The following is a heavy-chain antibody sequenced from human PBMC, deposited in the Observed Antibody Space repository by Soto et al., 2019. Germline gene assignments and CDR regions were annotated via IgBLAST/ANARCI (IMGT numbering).Heavy chain of an antibody. J-gene: IGHJ4*02. CDR1: GFTISDND. V-gene: IGHV3-23*01. D-gene: IGHD6-13*01. CDR3: AKKLAPGCAPFES. CDR2: FIGSDGAT. Sequence: EVQLLESGGGLVQPGGSQRLSCAASGFTISDNDMSWVRQAPGKGLEWVSSFIGSDGATYHADSLKGRFTISRDNYKNTLYLQMHSLRAEETAVYYCAKKLAPGCAPFESWGPGTLVTVSS.